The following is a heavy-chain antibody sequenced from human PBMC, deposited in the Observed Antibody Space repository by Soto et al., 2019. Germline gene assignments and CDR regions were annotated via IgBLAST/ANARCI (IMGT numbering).Heavy chain of an antibody. CDR3: ASGIQLWLRRINNGYSG. D-gene: IGHD5-18*01. Sequence: QVQLVQSGAEVKKPESSVKVSCQAPGGTFSTYAISWVRQVPGQGLEWMGGIIPMFGTANYAQRFQDRVTITADESTNTVYMELSSLRSEDTAVDFCASGIQLWLRRINNGYSGWGQGTLVTVSS. CDR2: IIPMFGTA. J-gene: IGHJ4*02. CDR1: GGTFSTYA. V-gene: IGHV1-69*12.